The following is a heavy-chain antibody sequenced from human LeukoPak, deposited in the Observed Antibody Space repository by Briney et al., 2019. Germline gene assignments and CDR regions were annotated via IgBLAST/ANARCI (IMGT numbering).Heavy chain of an antibody. V-gene: IGHV3-30*04. CDR1: GFTFSNFV. Sequence: PGGSLRLSCAASGFTFSNFVIHWVRQAPGKGLEWVAVISDDGSNKYYADSVKGRFSISRDNSKNTLDLQMNSLRAEDTAVYYCARDYDSSGYLDYWGQGTLVTVSS. D-gene: IGHD3-22*01. CDR2: ISDDGSNK. J-gene: IGHJ4*02. CDR3: ARDYDSSGYLDY.